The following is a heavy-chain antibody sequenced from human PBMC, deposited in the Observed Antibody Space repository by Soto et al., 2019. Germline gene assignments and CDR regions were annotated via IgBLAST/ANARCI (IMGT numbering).Heavy chain of an antibody. D-gene: IGHD6-13*01. CDR2: INHSGST. Sequence: QVQLQQWGAGLLKPSETLSLTCAVYGGSFSGYYWSWIRQPPGKGLEWIGEINHSGSTNYNPSLKSRVPIAADTSKNQFSLKLSSVTAADTAVYYCARSPGAAAGTPAPFVDYWGQGTLVTVSS. J-gene: IGHJ4*02. V-gene: IGHV4-34*01. CDR1: GGSFSGYY. CDR3: ARSPGAAAGTPAPFVDY.